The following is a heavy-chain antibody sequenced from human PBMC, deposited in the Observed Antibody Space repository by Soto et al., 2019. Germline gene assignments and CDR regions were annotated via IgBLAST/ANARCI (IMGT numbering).Heavy chain of an antibody. CDR3: ARDLAKGGGSEGFDY. CDR2: INPQSGGT. D-gene: IGHD1-26*01. V-gene: IGHV1-2*07. Sequence: QVQLLQSGAAVKKPGASVQVSCKASGDTFTANYIQWVRQPPGQGLEWMGWINPQSGGTNYPHKFQGRVTMTRDTDLSTVYMTRIRFTSDDTAEYYCARDLAKGGGSEGFDYWGQGTLVTVSS. CDR1: GDTFTANY. J-gene: IGHJ4*02.